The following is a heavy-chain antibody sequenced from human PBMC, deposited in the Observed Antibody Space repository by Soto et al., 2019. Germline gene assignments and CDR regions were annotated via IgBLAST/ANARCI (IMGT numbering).Heavy chain of an antibody. CDR2: IYHSGKT. V-gene: IGHV4-4*02. CDR1: GDSISSNTW. D-gene: IGHD3-3*02. J-gene: IGHJ4*02. Sequence: QVQLQESGPGLVKPSETLSLTCAVSGDSISSNTWWSWVRQSPGKGLEWIGEIYHSGKTNYKASLKSRVTISIDKSKNQLSLNLTSVTAADTAVYYWASRPAFISGKDYWGQGTLVTVSS. CDR3: ASRPAFISGKDY.